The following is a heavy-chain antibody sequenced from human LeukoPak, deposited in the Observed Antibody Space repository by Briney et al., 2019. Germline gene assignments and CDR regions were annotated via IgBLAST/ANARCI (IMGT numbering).Heavy chain of an antibody. Sequence: GGSLRLSCAASGFTFSDHYMDWVRQAPGKGLEWVGRARNKAGSYTTEYAASLKGRFTISRDDSKNSLYLQMNSLRAEDTAVYYCAREEVYFWSGYYKGGTPTVLDYWGQGTLVTVSS. CDR3: AREEVYFWSGYYKGGTPTVLDY. J-gene: IGHJ4*02. D-gene: IGHD3-3*01. CDR2: ARNKAGSYTT. CDR1: GFTFSDHY. V-gene: IGHV3-72*01.